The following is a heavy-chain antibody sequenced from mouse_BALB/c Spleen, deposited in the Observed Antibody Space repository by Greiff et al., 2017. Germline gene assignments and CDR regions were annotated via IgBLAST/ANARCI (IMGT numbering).Heavy chain of an antibody. CDR3: AKDYDYDQGAY. D-gene: IGHD2-4*01. CDR1: GFNIKDTY. J-gene: IGHJ3*01. V-gene: IGHV14-3*02. Sequence: DVKLVESGAELVKPGASVKLSCTASGFNIKDTYMHWVKQRPEQGLEWIGRIDPANGNTKYDPKFQGKATITADTSSNTAYLQLSSLTSEDTAVYYCAKDYDYDQGAYWGQGTLVTVSA. CDR2: IDPANGNT.